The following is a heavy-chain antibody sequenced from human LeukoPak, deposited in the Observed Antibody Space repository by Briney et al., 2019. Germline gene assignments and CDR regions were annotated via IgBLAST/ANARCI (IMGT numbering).Heavy chain of an antibody. V-gene: IGHV3-53*04. J-gene: IGHJ5*02. CDR1: GFTVSSNY. CDR2: IYSGGST. CDR3: ARVGATMGGVYNWFDP. Sequence: GGSLGLSCAASGFTVSSNYMSWVRQAPGKGLEWVSVIYSGGSTYYADSVKGRFTISRHNSKNTLYLQMNSLRAEDTAVYYCARVGATMGGVYNWFDPWGQGTLVTVSS. D-gene: IGHD1-26*01.